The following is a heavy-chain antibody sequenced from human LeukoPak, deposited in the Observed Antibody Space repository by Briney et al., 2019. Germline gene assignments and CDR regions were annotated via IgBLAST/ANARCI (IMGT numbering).Heavy chain of an antibody. J-gene: IGHJ4*02. CDR1: GFTFSNYA. D-gene: IGHD3-9*01. CDR3: VIWGDYDVLTGYDVPDY. V-gene: IGHV3-23*01. Sequence: GASLRLSCVASGFTFSNYAMSWVRQAPGKGLEWVSAITGSGTNRYYADSLKGRFTTSRDNSKNTVFLQMNSLRHEDTAIYYCVIWGDYDVLTGYDVPDYWGQGTLVTVAS. CDR2: ITGSGTNR.